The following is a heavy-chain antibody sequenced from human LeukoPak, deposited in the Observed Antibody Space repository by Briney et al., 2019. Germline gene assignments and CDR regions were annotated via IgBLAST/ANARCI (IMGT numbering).Heavy chain of an antibody. CDR2: INPSGSP. V-gene: IGHV4-34*01. CDR3: ASVRHDPLEYYYYIDV. Sequence: PSETLSLTCAVYGDSLSRYYWTWIRQPPGKGLEWLGEINPSGSPDYNPSLKSRVTISVDTSKNQFSLRLTPVTAADTAVYYCASVRHDPLEYYYYIDVWGKGTTVTVSS. CDR1: GDSLSRYY. J-gene: IGHJ6*03. D-gene: IGHD2/OR15-2a*01.